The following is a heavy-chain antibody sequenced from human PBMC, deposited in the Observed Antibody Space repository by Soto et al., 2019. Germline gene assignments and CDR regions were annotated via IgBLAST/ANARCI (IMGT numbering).Heavy chain of an antibody. CDR1: GDSVSSNSAA. J-gene: IGHJ5*02. CDR3: AGILDDSSGYNWFDP. D-gene: IGHD3-22*01. Sequence: SQTLSLTCAISGDSVSSNSAAWNWIRQSPSRGLEWLGRTYYRSKWYNDYAVSVNSRITINPDTSKNQFSLQMNSVTPEGTAVYYCAGILDDSSGYNWFDPWGQGTPVNVSS. V-gene: IGHV6-1*01. CDR2: TYYRSKWYN.